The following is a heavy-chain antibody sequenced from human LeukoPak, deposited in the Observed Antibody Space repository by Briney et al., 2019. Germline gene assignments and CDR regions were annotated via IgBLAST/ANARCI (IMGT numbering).Heavy chain of an antibody. D-gene: IGHD2-15*01. CDR1: GDFINSNY. J-gene: IGHJ4*02. CDR3: ARLLAGCPGGRCRAHFDY. V-gene: IGHV4-59*01. Sequence: SETLSLTCSVSGDFINSNYWSWVRQPPGKGLEWIGYIYYGGSTNYNPSLKSGVSMSVDTSKNQFSLNLSSVTAADTAVYHCARLLAGCPGGRCRAHFDYWGQGTLVTVSS. CDR2: IYYGGST.